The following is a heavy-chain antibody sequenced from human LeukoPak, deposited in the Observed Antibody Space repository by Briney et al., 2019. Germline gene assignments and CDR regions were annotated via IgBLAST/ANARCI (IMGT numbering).Heavy chain of an antibody. CDR1: GGSISSYY. Sequence: PSETLSLTCTVSGGSISSYYWSWIRQPAGRGLEWIGRIYNSGSTNYNPPLRSRVTMSLDTSKNRFSLRLSSVTAADTAVYYCASARVAAAPFDYWGQGTLVTVSS. CDR2: IYNSGST. CDR3: ASARVAAAPFDY. D-gene: IGHD6-13*01. J-gene: IGHJ4*02. V-gene: IGHV4-4*07.